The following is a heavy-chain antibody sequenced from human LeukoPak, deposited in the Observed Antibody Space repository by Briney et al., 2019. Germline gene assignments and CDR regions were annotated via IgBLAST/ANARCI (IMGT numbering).Heavy chain of an antibody. J-gene: IGHJ3*02. CDR3: ARMVRYSDAFDI. V-gene: IGHV4-61*02. CDR2: IYTSGST. D-gene: IGHD3-9*01. CDR1: GGSISSGSYY. Sequence: SQTLSLTCTVSGGSISSGSYYWSWIRQPAGKGLEWIGRIYTSGSTNYNPSLKSRVTISVDTSKNQFSLKLSSVTAADTAVYYCARMVRYSDAFDIWGQGTMVTVSS.